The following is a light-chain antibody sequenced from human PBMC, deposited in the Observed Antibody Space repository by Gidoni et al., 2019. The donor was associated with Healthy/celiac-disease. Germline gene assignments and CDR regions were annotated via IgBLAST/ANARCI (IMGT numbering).Light chain of an antibody. CDR1: QSVSSSY. V-gene: IGKV3-20*01. J-gene: IGKJ3*01. Sequence: EVVLTQSPGTLSLSPGERATLSCRASQSVSSSYLAWYQQKPGQAPRLLIYVASSRATGIPDRFSGSGSGTDFTLTISRLEPEDFAVYYCQQYGSSPPGVTFXPXTKVDIK. CDR3: QQYGSSPPGVT. CDR2: VAS.